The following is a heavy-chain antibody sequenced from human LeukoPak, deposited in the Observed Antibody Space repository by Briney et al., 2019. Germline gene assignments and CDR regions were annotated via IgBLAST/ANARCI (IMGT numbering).Heavy chain of an antibody. CDR3: AKFRKPMALLDAFDM. V-gene: IGHV3-23*01. CDR1: GFSFSSYG. Sequence: GGTLRLSCVVSGFSFSSYGMNWVRQAPGKGLEWLSIISGSGSSTFYADSVKGRFTISRDNSKNTLYLQLNSLRAEDTAVYFCAKFRKPMALLDAFDMWGQGTMVTVSS. J-gene: IGHJ3*02. D-gene: IGHD1-14*01. CDR2: ISGSGSST.